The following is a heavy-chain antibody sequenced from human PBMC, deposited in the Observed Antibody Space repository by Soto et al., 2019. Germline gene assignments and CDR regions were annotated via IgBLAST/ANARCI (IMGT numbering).Heavy chain of an antibody. J-gene: IGHJ2*01. V-gene: IGHV3-23*01. CDR3: AKTVTTTYCYFDL. CDR2: ISGSGGST. Sequence: PGGSLSLSCAASGFTFSSYAMSWVRQAPGKGLEWVSAISGSGGSTYYADSVKGRFTISRDNSKDTLYLQMNSLRAEDTAVYYCAKTVTTTYCYFDLWGRGTLVTVPS. D-gene: IGHD4-17*01. CDR1: GFTFSSYA.